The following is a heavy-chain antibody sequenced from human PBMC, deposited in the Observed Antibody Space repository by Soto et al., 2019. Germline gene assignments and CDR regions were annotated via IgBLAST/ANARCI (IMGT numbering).Heavy chain of an antibody. CDR1: GFTFSSYA. J-gene: IGHJ4*02. D-gene: IGHD3-10*01. CDR2: ISGSGGST. Sequence: PGGSLRLFCAASGFTFSSYAMSWVRQAPGKGLEWVSAISGSGGSTYYADSVKGRFTISRDNSKNTLYLQMNSLRAEDTAVYYCAKDALWFGGSRYFEYWGQGTLVTVSS. V-gene: IGHV3-23*01. CDR3: AKDALWFGGSRYFEY.